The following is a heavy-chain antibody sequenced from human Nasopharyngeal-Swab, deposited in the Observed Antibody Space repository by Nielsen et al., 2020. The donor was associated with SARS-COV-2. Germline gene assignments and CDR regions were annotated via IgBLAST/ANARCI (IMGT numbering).Heavy chain of an antibody. CDR2: IKQDGSEK. V-gene: IGHV3-7*01. Sequence: GESLKISCAASGFTFSSFGMNWVRQAPGKGLEWVANIKQDGSEKYYVDSVKGRFTISRDNAKNSLYLQMNSLRAEDTAVYYCARAQASASGSDAFDIWGQGTMVTVSS. J-gene: IGHJ3*02. CDR1: GFTFSSFG. CDR3: ARAQASASGSDAFDI. D-gene: IGHD3-10*01.